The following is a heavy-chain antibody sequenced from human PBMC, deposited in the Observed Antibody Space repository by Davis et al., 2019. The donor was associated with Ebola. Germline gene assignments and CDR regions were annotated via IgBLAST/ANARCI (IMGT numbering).Heavy chain of an antibody. D-gene: IGHD3-10*01. Sequence: HTGGSLRLSCAASGFTFISYWMHWVRQAPGKGLVWVSRINIDGSNTIYADSVKGRFTISRDNAKNTVYLQMNGLRAEDAAVYYCATYASGTGSEYWGQGTLVTVSS. CDR2: INIDGSNT. J-gene: IGHJ4*02. CDR3: ATYASGTGSEY. CDR1: GFTFISYW. V-gene: IGHV3-74*01.